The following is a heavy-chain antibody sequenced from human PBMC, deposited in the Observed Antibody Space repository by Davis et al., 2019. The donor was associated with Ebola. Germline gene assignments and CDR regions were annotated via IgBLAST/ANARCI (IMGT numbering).Heavy chain of an antibody. J-gene: IGHJ3*02. CDR2: INHSGST. D-gene: IGHD3-22*01. V-gene: IGHV4-34*01. CDR3: ARAYYYDSSSTVDI. CDR1: GGSFSVYY. Sequence: PSETLSPTCAVYGGSFSVYYWSRIRQPPGEGLEWIGEINHSGSTNYNLSLKSRVTISVDTSKNQFSLKLSSVTAADTAVYYCARAYYYDSSSTVDIWGQGTMVTVSS.